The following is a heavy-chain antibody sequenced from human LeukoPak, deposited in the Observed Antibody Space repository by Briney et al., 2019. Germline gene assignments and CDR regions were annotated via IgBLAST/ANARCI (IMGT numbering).Heavy chain of an antibody. D-gene: IGHD5-24*01. CDR1: RFTFSNYW. V-gene: IGHV3-7*01. Sequence: PGGSLRLSCAASRFTFSNYWMSWVRQAPGKGLEWVANINQDGSEKYYVDSVKGRFTISRDNAQNSLYLQMNSLRAEDTAMYYCARPRGNVEMATIPFDYWGQGTLVTVSS. CDR3: ARPRGNVEMATIPFDY. CDR2: INQDGSEK. J-gene: IGHJ4*02.